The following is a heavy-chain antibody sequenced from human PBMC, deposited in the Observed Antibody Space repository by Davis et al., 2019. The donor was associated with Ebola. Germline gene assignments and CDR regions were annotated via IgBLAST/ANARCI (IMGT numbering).Heavy chain of an antibody. J-gene: IGHJ6*03. CDR1: GYTFTSYD. V-gene: IGHV1-8*03. Sequence: SVTVSCKASGYTFTSYDIHWVRQATGQGLEWMGWMNPNSGNTGYAQKFQGRVTITRNTSISTAYMELSSLRSEDTAVYYCARSSSWDLYYYYYYMDVWGKGTTVTVSS. D-gene: IGHD6-13*01. CDR3: ARSSSWDLYYYYYYMDV. CDR2: MNPNSGNT.